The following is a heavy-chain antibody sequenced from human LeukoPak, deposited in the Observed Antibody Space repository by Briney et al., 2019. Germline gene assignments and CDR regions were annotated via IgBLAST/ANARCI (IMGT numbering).Heavy chain of an antibody. V-gene: IGHV3-23*01. Sequence: PGGSLRLSCAASGFTFIKCAMTWVRQAPGKGLEWVSGISTSGGSTYYADSVKGRFTIFRDNSKNTLYLQMNSLRAEDTAVYYCAKDAAGARIPFDYWGQGTLVTVFS. J-gene: IGHJ4*02. D-gene: IGHD1-26*01. CDR3: AKDAAGARIPFDY. CDR2: ISTSGGST. CDR1: GFTFIKCA.